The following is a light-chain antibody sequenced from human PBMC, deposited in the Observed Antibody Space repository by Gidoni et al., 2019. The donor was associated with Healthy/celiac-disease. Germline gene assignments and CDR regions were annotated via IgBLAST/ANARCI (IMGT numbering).Light chain of an antibody. Sequence: QSALTQPASVSGSPGQSITISCTGTSSDVGSYNLVSWYQHHPGKAPKLMIYEVSKRPSGVSNRFSGSKSGNTASLTISGLQAEDEADYYCCSYAGSSTLNVVFGGGTKLTVL. CDR3: CSYAGSSTLNVV. V-gene: IGLV2-23*02. CDR2: EVS. CDR1: SSDVGSYNL. J-gene: IGLJ2*01.